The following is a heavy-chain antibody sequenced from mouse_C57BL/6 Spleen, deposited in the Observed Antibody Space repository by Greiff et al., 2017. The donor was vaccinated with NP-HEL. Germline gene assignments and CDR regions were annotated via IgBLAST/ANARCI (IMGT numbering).Heavy chain of an antibody. D-gene: IGHD1-1*01. CDR2: IRLKSDNYAT. CDR1: GFTFSNYW. J-gene: IGHJ2*01. Sequence: EVKLMESGGGLVQPGGSMKLSCVASGFTFSNYWMNWVRQSPEKGLEWVAQIRLKSDNYATHYAESVKGRFTISRDDSKSSVYLQMNNLRAEDTGIYYCTGYEGVDYWGQGTTLTVSS. CDR3: TGYEGVDY. V-gene: IGHV6-3*01.